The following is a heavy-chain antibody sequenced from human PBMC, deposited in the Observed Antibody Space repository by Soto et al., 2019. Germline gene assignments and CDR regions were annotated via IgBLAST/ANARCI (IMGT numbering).Heavy chain of an antibody. D-gene: IGHD2-2*01. J-gene: IGHJ5*02. V-gene: IGHV3-11*01. CDR3: ARDPQGYCSSTSCSIWFDP. CDR2: ISSSGSTI. Sequence: PGGSLRLSCAASGFTFSDYYMSWIRQAPGKGLEWVSYISSSGSTIYYADSVKGRFTISRDNAKNSLYLQMNSLRAEDTAVYYCARDPQGYCSSTSCSIWFDPWGQGTLVTVSS. CDR1: GFTFSDYY.